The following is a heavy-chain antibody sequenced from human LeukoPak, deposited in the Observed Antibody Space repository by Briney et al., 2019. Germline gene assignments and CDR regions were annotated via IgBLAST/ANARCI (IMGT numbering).Heavy chain of an antibody. V-gene: IGHV1-18*01. CDR2: ISAYNANT. Sequence: ASVKVSCKASGYTFTNYGISWVRQAPGQGLEWMGWISAYNANTNYAQKVQGRVTMTTDTSTSTGYMELRSLRSDDTAVYYCVRDALRTAAGPYYYGMDVWGQGTTVTVS. D-gene: IGHD6-13*01. CDR1: GYTFTNYG. J-gene: IGHJ6*02. CDR3: VRDALRTAAGPYYYGMDV.